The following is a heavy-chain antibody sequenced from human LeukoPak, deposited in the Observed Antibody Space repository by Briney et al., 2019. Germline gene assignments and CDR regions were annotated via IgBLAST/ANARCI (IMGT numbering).Heavy chain of an antibody. J-gene: IGHJ4*02. Sequence: ASVKVSCKASGYTFTGYYMHWVRQAPGQGLEWMGWINPNSGGTNYAQKFQGRVTVTRDTSISTAYMELSRLRSDDTAVYYCARARITRQTYYFDYWGQGTLVTVSS. CDR1: GYTFTGYY. D-gene: IGHD3-10*01. CDR2: INPNSGGT. V-gene: IGHV1-2*02. CDR3: ARARITRQTYYFDY.